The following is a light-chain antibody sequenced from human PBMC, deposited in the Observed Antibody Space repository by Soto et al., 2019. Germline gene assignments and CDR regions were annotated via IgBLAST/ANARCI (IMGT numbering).Light chain of an antibody. CDR3: QQTYSTPLT. V-gene: IGKV1-39*01. J-gene: IGKJ4*01. Sequence: DIQMTQSPSSLSAFVGDRVTITCRTSQSISSYLNWYQQKPGKAPSLLIYAASSLQSGVPSRFSGSGSGTYFTLTINSLQPEDFATYYCQQTYSTPLTFGGGTKVEIK. CDR1: QSISSY. CDR2: AAS.